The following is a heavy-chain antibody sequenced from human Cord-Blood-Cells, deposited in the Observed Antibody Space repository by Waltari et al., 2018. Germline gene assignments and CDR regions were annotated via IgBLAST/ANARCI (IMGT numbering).Heavy chain of an antibody. CDR3: AREGITAFDI. D-gene: IGHD3-10*01. CDR2: SNPNGGGT. CDR1: GYTFTGYY. Sequence: QVQLVQSGAEVKKPGASVKVSCKASGYTFTGYYMHWVRQAPGQGLEWMGWSNPNGGGTNYAQKFQGWVTMTRDTSISTAYMELGRLGSDDTAVYYCAREGITAFDIWGQGTMVTVSS. J-gene: IGHJ3*02. V-gene: IGHV1-2*04.